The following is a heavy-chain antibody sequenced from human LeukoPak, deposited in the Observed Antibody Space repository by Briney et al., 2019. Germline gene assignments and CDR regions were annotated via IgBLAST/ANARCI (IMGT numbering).Heavy chain of an antibody. CDR3: SRVVQDVTGADY. J-gene: IGHJ4*02. D-gene: IGHD3-9*01. Sequence: GGSLRLSCAASGFSFSSYSMSWVRQAPGKGLEWVSSISSSSTYIYYSDSVKGRFTISRDNAKNSLYLQMNSLRAEDTAVYYCSRVVQDVTGADYWGQGTLVIVSS. CDR1: GFSFSSYS. CDR2: ISSSSTYI. V-gene: IGHV3-21*01.